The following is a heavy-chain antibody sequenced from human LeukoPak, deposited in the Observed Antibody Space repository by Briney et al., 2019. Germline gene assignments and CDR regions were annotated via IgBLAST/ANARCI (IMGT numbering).Heavy chain of an antibody. CDR2: IYHSGST. CDR3: ARAYDSSSYYYNAFDI. Sequence: SETLSLTCAVYGGSFSGYYWSWIRQPPGKGLEWIGEIYHSGSTNYNPSLKSRVTISVDKSKNQFSLKLSSVTAADTAVYYCARAYDSSSYYYNAFDIWGQGTMVTVSS. J-gene: IGHJ3*02. D-gene: IGHD3-22*01. CDR1: GGSFSGYY. V-gene: IGHV4-34*01.